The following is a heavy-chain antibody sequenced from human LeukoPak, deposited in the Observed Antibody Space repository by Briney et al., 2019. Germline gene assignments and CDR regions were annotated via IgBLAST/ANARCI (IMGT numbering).Heavy chain of an antibody. CDR1: GFTFSSYG. D-gene: IGHD3-22*01. CDR3: ARHVIPYDSSGYWDY. Sequence: PGKSLRLSCAASGFTFSSYGIHWVRQAPGKGLEWVAFMSYDGSERFYVDSVQGRFTVSRDNSKNTLYLQMNSLRSEDTAVYYCARHVIPYDSSGYWDYWGQGTLVTVSS. J-gene: IGHJ4*02. CDR2: MSYDGSER. V-gene: IGHV3-30*03.